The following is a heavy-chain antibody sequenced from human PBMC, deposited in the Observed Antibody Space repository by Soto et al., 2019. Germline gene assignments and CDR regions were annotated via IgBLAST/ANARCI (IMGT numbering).Heavy chain of an antibody. CDR3: ARSAGSAPTVDY. J-gene: IGHJ4*02. Sequence: ASVKVSCKASGGTFSSYAISWVRQAPGQGLEWMGGIIPIFGTANYAQNFQGRVTITADESTSTAYMELSSLRSEDTAVYYCARSAGSAPTVDYWGQGPLVTVSS. CDR2: IIPIFGTA. CDR1: GGTFSSYA. V-gene: IGHV1-69*13. D-gene: IGHD6-19*01.